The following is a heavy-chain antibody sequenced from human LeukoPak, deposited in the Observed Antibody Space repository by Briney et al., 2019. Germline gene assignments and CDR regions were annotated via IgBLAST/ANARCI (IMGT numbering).Heavy chain of an antibody. V-gene: IGHV3-30-3*01. J-gene: IGHJ4*02. CDR3: ARAPMRWLQLDY. Sequence: GGSLRLSCAASGFIVSNVWMSWVRQAPGKGLEWVAVISYDGSNKYYADSVKGRFTISRDNSKNTLYLQMNSLRAEDTAVYYCARAPMRWLQLDYWGQGTLVTVSS. CDR1: GFIVSNVW. CDR2: ISYDGSNK. D-gene: IGHD5-24*01.